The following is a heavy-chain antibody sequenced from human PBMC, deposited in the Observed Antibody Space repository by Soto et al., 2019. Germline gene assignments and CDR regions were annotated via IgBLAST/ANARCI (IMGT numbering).Heavy chain of an antibody. CDR3: AKDELWFGERGFTAY. Sequence: GGSLRLSCAASGGTFSTYAMHWVRQAPGKGLEWVAVIPFDGVNIYNADSVKGRFTISRDNSKNTLYLQMNSLRAEDTAVYYCAKDELWFGERGFTAYWGQGTLVTVS. CDR1: GGTFSTYA. J-gene: IGHJ4*02. V-gene: IGHV3-30-3*01. CDR2: IPFDGVNI. D-gene: IGHD3-10*01.